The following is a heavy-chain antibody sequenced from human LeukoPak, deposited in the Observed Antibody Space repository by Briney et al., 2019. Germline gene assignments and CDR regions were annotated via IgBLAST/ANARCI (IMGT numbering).Heavy chain of an antibody. D-gene: IGHD4-17*01. V-gene: IGHV4-59*11. Sequence: SETLSLTCTVSGDSISSHYWSWIRQPPGKGLEWIGYAYYSGSTNYNPSLKSRVTISVDTSNNQFSLKLSSVSAADTAVYYCARGYGDRGDYYFYCLDVWGKGTTVTVSS. CDR2: AYYSGST. J-gene: IGHJ6*03. CDR1: GDSISSHY. CDR3: ARGYGDRGDYYFYCLDV.